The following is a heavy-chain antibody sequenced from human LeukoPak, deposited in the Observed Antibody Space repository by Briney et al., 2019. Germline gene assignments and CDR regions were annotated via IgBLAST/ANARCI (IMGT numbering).Heavy chain of an antibody. D-gene: IGHD4-11*01. CDR1: GGSISSSSYY. Sequence: SETLSLTCTVSGGSISSSSYYWGWIRQPPGKGLEWIGSIYYSGSTNYNPSLKSRVTISVDTSKNQFSLKLTSVTAADTAVYYCASYSNYPPGWYFDLWGRGTLVTVSS. J-gene: IGHJ2*01. CDR3: ASYSNYPPGWYFDL. CDR2: IYYSGST. V-gene: IGHV4-39*07.